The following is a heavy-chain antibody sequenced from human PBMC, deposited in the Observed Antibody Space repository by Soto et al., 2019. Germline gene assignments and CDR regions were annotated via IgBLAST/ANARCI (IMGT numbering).Heavy chain of an antibody. CDR1: GYTFTGYY. J-gene: IGHJ4*02. CDR3: ARAVILEWLYDY. Sequence: SVKVSCKASGYTFTGYYMHWVRQAPGQGLEWMGWINPNSGGTNYAQKFQGRVTMTRDTSISTAYMELSRLRSDDTAVYYCARAVILEWLYDYWGQGTLVTVSS. CDR2: INPNSGGT. D-gene: IGHD3-3*01. V-gene: IGHV1-2*02.